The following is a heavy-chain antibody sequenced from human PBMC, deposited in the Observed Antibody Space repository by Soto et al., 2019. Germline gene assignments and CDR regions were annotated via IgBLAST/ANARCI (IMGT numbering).Heavy chain of an antibody. V-gene: IGHV5-51*01. CDR2: INTADSGA. J-gene: IGHJ6*02. Sequence: GESLRISCKGPGYSYPSYWHGWVRQGPGRGLGWMGIINTADSGANYSPSFQGQVTISADRSTSTAFLQWSSLKASDTAMYYCVRRAEGRPGDGYYYVALDVWGQGTTVTVSS. CDR1: GYSYPSYW. D-gene: IGHD6-6*01. CDR3: VRRAEGRPGDGYYYVALDV.